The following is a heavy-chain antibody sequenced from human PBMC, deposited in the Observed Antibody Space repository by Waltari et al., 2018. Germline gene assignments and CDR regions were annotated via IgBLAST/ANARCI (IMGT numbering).Heavy chain of an antibody. Sequence: QVQLQESGPGLVKPSETLSLTCTVSGGSISSYYWSWIRQPPGKGLEWIGEINHSGSTNYNPSLKSRVTISVDTSKNQFSLKLSSVTAADTAVYYCARRAPYYYYGMDVWGQGTTVTVSS. CDR1: GGSISSYY. CDR2: INHSGST. V-gene: IGHV4-34*01. CDR3: ARRAPYYYYGMDV. J-gene: IGHJ6*02.